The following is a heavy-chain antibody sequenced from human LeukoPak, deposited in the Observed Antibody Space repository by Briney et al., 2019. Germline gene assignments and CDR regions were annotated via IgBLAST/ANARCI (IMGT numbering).Heavy chain of an antibody. CDR2: VYYSGNT. Sequence: SETLSLTCTVSGGSISGGSYYWGWIRQLPGKGLEWIGSVYYSGNTYYNSSLKSRVTISVDTSKNQFSLKLSSVTAADTAIYYCTREYGFMTTVFHAFDIWGQGTMVTVSS. D-gene: IGHD4-17*01. CDR3: TREYGFMTTVFHAFDI. CDR1: GGSISGGSYY. J-gene: IGHJ3*02. V-gene: IGHV4-39*07.